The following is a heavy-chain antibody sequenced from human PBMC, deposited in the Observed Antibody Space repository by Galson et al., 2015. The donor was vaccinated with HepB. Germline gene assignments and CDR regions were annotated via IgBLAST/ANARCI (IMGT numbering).Heavy chain of an antibody. CDR1: GYSFTSYW. CDR3: ARRDTVAGTATLIDY. D-gene: IGHD6-19*01. J-gene: IGHJ4*02. V-gene: IGHV5-51*03. CDR2: IYPGDSDT. Sequence: QSGAEVKKPGESLKISCKASGYSFTSYWIGWVRQMPGKGLEWMGIIYPGDSDTKYSPSFQGQVTISADKSISTAYLQWTSLKASDTAKYYCARRDTVAGTATLIDYWGQGTLVTVTS.